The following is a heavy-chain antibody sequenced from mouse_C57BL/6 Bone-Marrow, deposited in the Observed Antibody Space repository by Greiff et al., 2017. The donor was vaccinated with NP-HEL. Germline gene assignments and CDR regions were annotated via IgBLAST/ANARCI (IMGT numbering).Heavy chain of an antibody. D-gene: IGHD1-1*01. Sequence: VQLQQSGAELVKPGASVKLSCTASGFNIKDYYMHWVKQRTEQGLEGIGRIDPEDGETKYAPKFQGKDTITADTSSNTAYLQLSSLTSEDTAVYYCARALITTVVATDFDVWGTGTTVTVSS. J-gene: IGHJ1*03. CDR3: ARALITTVVATDFDV. CDR2: IDPEDGET. V-gene: IGHV14-2*01. CDR1: GFNIKDYY.